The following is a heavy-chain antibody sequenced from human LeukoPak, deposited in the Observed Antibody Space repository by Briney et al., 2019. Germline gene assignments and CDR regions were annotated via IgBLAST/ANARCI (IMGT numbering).Heavy chain of an antibody. CDR2: INHSGST. J-gene: IGHJ4*01. CDR3: ARGPEEFYYYDSSGYIDY. CDR1: GGSFSGYY. D-gene: IGHD3-22*01. Sequence: SETLSLTCAVYGGSFSGYYWSWIRQPPGKGLEWIGEINHSGSTNYNPSLKSRVTISVDTSKNQFSLKLSSVTAADTAVYYCARGPEEFYYYDSSGYIDYWGQGTLVTVSS. V-gene: IGHV4-34*01.